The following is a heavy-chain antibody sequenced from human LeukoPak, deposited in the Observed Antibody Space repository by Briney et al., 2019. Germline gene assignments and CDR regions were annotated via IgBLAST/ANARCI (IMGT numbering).Heavy chain of an antibody. D-gene: IGHD3-10*01. J-gene: IGHJ3*02. V-gene: IGHV3-23*01. CDR3: ARDVSGVGAFDI. CDR1: GLTFSNYA. Sequence: GGSLRLSCAASGLTFSNYALSWVRQAPGQGLEWVSGISGTGVGTYYADSVKGRFTVSRDNSKNTLYLQMNSLRAEDTAVYYCARDVSGVGAFDIWGQGTMVTVSS. CDR2: ISGTGVGT.